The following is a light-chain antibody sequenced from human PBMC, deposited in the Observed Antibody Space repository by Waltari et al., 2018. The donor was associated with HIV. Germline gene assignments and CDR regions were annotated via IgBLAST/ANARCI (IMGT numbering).Light chain of an antibody. CDR3: QRHDFSFRT. CDR1: QPVSSSD. CDR2: GAS. J-gene: IGKJ1*01. V-gene: IGKV3-20*01. Sequence: VLTQSPGTLSLSPGERATLSCRASQPVSSSDLAWYQQKSGQSPRLLIYGASSRATGIPERFIGSGSGTDFTLTISRLEPEDFAVYYCQRHDFSFRTFGQGTKVEIK.